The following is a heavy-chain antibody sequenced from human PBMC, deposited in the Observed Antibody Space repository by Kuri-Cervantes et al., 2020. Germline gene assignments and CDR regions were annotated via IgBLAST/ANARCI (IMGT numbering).Heavy chain of an antibody. CDR2: IYYSGST. CDR1: GGSISSSSYY. V-gene: IGHV4-61*05. CDR3: ATNTPLDY. Sequence: SETLSLTCAVSGGSISSSSYYWSWIRQPPGKGLEWIGYIYYSGSTNYNPSLKSRVTISVDTSKNQFSLKLSSVTAADTAVYYCATNTPLDYWGQGTLVTVSS. D-gene: IGHD1/OR15-1a*01. J-gene: IGHJ4*02.